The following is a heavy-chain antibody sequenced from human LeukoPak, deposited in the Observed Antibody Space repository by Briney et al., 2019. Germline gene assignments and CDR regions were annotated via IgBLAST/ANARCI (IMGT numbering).Heavy chain of an antibody. CDR2: FDPEDGET. CDR3: ATDSGSSWYKGYYGMDV. Sequence: ASVKVSCKVSGYTLTELSMHWVRQAPGKGLEWVGGFDPEDGETIYAQKFQGRVTMIEDTSTDTAYMELSSLRSEDTAVYYCATDSGSSWYKGYYGMDVWGQGTTVTVSS. CDR1: GYTLTELS. J-gene: IGHJ6*02. V-gene: IGHV1-24*01. D-gene: IGHD6-13*01.